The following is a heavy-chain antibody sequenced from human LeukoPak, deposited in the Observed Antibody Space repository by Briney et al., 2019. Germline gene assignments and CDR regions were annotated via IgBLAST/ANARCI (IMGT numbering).Heavy chain of an antibody. CDR3: ARDSVTGTKGGNDAFDI. D-gene: IGHD1-7*01. CDR1: GFTFDDYG. Sequence: GESLKISCAASGFTFDDYGMSWVRQAPGKGLEWVSGINWNGGSTGYADSVKGRFTISRDNAKNSLYLQMNSLRAEDTALYYCARDSVTGTKGGNDAFDIWGQGTMVTVSS. J-gene: IGHJ3*02. CDR2: INWNGGST. V-gene: IGHV3-20*04.